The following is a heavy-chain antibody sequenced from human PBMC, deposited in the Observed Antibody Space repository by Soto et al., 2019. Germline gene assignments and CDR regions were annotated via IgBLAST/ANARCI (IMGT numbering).Heavy chain of an antibody. D-gene: IGHD3-10*01. V-gene: IGHV1-69*02. CDR2: IIPILGIA. J-gene: IGHJ4*02. CDR3: ARAHMVRGVIPFDY. Sequence: ASVKVSCTASGGTFSSYTISWVRQAPGQGLEWMGRIIPILGIANYAQKFQGRVTITADKSTSTAYMELSSLRSEDTAVYYCARAHMVRGVIPFDYWGQGTLVTVSS. CDR1: GGTFSSYT.